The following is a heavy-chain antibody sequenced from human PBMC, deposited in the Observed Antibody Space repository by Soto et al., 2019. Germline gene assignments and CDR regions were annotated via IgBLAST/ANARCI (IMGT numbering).Heavy chain of an antibody. CDR1: GFTFSNAW. D-gene: IGHD1-26*01. CDR3: TPDVIVGATSAFDI. Sequence: GGSLRLSCAASGFTFSNAWMSWVRQAPGKGLEWVGRIKSKTDGGTTDYAAPVKGRFTISRDDSKNTLYLQMNSLKTEDTAVYSATPDVIVGATSAFDIWGQGTMVTVSS. J-gene: IGHJ3*02. V-gene: IGHV3-15*01. CDR2: IKSKTDGGTT.